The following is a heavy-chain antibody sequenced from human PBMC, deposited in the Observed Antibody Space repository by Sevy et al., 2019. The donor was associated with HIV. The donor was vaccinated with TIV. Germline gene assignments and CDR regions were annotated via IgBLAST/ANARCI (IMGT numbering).Heavy chain of an antibody. J-gene: IGHJ4*02. V-gene: IGHV3-9*01. Sequence: GGSLRLSCAASGFTFDDYAMHWDRQAPGKGLEWVSGISWNSGHIGYADSVKGRFTISRDNAKNSLYLQMNSLRAEDTALYYCAKDRSYGGNSFDFWGQGTLVTVSS. D-gene: IGHD4-17*01. CDR1: GFTFDDYA. CDR3: AKDRSYGGNSFDF. CDR2: ISWNSGHI.